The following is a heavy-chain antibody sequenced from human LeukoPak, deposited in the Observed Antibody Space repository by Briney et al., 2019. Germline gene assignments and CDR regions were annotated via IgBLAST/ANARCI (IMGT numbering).Heavy chain of an antibody. Sequence: PGGSLRLSCAASGFTFDDYAMHWVRQAPGKGLEWVSGISWNSGSIGYADSVKGRFTISRDNAKNSLYLQMNSLRAEDTALYYCAKDMRRRLVRGVIDYWGQGTLVTVSS. J-gene: IGHJ4*02. D-gene: IGHD3-10*01. CDR2: ISWNSGSI. CDR1: GFTFDDYA. CDR3: AKDMRRRLVRGVIDY. V-gene: IGHV3-9*01.